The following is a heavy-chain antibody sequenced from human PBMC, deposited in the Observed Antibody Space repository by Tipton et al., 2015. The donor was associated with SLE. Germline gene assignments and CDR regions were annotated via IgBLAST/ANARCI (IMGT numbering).Heavy chain of an antibody. D-gene: IGHD6-13*01. CDR2: ISTYNRNT. CDR3: ARTGYASKWSPYDY. CDR1: GYTFTRNG. J-gene: IGHJ4*02. Sequence: QLVQSGAEVKKPGASVKVSCQASGYTFTRNGITWVRQAPGQGLQWMGWISTYNRNTDYAQEFQDRVTMTTDTSTATVYMELRSLRSDDTAVYYCARTGYASKWSPYDYWGQGTLVTVSS. V-gene: IGHV1-18*01.